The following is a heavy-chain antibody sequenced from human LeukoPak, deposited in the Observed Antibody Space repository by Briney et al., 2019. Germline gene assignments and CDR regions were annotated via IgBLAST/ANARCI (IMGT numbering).Heavy chain of an antibody. CDR1: GDSISSYY. CDR2: IYTSGST. D-gene: IGHD3-3*01. Sequence: SETLSLTCTVSGDSISSYYWSWIRQPAGKGLEWIGRIYTSGSTNYNPSLKSRVTISVDTSKNQFSLKLSSVTAADTAVYYCARGRGLEWLLLHYFDYWGQGTLVTVSS. J-gene: IGHJ4*02. CDR3: ARGRGLEWLLLHYFDY. V-gene: IGHV4-4*07.